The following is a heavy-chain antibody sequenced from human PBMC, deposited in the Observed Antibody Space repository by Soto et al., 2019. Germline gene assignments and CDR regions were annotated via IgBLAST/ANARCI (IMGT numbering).Heavy chain of an antibody. Sequence: QLQLQESGPGLLKPSETLSLTCTVSGDSISSNNHLWAWIRQPPGKGLDWIGSIHYSGNTYYSPSLTSRVTMSVDPSKNQFSLKLSSVTAADTAVYYCGRRIEHRRDYWYADHWGPGTLVTVSS. D-gene: IGHD3-22*01. J-gene: IGHJ4*02. V-gene: IGHV4-39*01. CDR1: GDSISSNNHL. CDR3: GRRIEHRRDYWYADH. CDR2: IHYSGNT.